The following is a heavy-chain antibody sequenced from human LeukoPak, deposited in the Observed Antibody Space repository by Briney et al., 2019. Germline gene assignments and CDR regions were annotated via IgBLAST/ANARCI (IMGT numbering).Heavy chain of an antibody. D-gene: IGHD5-24*01. J-gene: IGHJ3*02. CDR3: ARGGDKVEMATISAFDI. CDR1: GGSLSGYY. CDR2: INHSGST. Sequence: SETLSLTCAVYGGSLSGYYWSWIRQPPGKGLEWIGEINHSGSTNYNPSLKSRVTISVDTSKNQFSLKLSSVTAADTAVYYCARGGDKVEMATISAFDIWGQGTMVTVSS. V-gene: IGHV4-34*01.